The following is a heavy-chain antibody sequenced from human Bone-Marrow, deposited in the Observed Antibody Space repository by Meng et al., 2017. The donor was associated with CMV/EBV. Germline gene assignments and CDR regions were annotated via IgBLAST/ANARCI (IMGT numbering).Heavy chain of an antibody. CDR1: GFTFRSYW. V-gene: IGHV3-7*01. CDR2: IKQDGSER. D-gene: IGHD3-16*01. J-gene: IGHJ5*02. Sequence: SWAASGFTFRSYWMTWLRQAPGKGLEWVANIKQDGSERYYVDSVKGRFTISRDNAKNSLYLQMNRLRPEDTAVYYCARSRRTASWGRWDPWGRRTLVTVSS. CDR3: ARSRRTASWGRWDP.